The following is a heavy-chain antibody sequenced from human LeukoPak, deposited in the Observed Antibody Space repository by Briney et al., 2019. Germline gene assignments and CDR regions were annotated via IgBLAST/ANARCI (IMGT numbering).Heavy chain of an antibody. D-gene: IGHD3-3*01. Sequence: SSETLSLTCTVSGGSISGPYSYWGWIRQPPGKGLEWIGSLYNSGSTYSNPSLKSRATISVDTSKNQCSLKLRSVTAADTAVYYCARHDGFWSGYYPDYWGQGTLVTVSS. CDR3: ARHDGFWSGYYPDY. V-gene: IGHV4-39*07. J-gene: IGHJ4*02. CDR2: LYNSGST. CDR1: GGSISGPYSY.